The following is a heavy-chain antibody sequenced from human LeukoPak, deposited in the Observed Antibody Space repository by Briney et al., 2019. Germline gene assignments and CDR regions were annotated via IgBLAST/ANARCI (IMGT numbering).Heavy chain of an antibody. CDR2: ISGSGGST. V-gene: IGHV3-23*01. Sequence: GGSLRLSCAASGFTFSSYAMCWVRQAPGKGLEWVSAISGSGGSTYYADSVKGRFTISRDNSKNTLYLQMNSLRAEDTAVYYCAKDGSGWYRGNFDYWGQGTLVTVSS. CDR1: GFTFSSYA. CDR3: AKDGSGWYRGNFDY. D-gene: IGHD6-19*01. J-gene: IGHJ4*02.